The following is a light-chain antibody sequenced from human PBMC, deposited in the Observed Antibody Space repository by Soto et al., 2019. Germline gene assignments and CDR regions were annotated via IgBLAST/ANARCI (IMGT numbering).Light chain of an antibody. CDR1: QTVTNNY. CDR2: AAS. J-gene: IGKJ5*01. V-gene: IGKV3-20*01. CDR3: QKYGSSAIT. Sequence: EILLTQSPGTLSLSPGERAILSCRASQTVTNNYLAWYQQKPGQAPRLLIYAASNRATGIPDRFSGSGSGIDFTLTISRLEPEDFAVYYCQKYGSSAITFGQGTRLEIK.